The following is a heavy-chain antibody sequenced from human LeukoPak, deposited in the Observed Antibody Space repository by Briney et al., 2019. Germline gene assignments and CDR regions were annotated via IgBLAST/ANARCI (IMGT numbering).Heavy chain of an antibody. D-gene: IGHD6-19*01. Sequence: ASVKVSCKASGYTFTGYYMHWVREAPGQGVEWMGWINPNSVGTNYAQKFQGRVTMTRDTSISTAYMELSRLRSDDTAVYYCARVDGIAVAGIPDYWGQGTLVTVSS. V-gene: IGHV1-2*02. J-gene: IGHJ4*02. CDR2: INPNSVGT. CDR3: ARVDGIAVAGIPDY. CDR1: GYTFTGYY.